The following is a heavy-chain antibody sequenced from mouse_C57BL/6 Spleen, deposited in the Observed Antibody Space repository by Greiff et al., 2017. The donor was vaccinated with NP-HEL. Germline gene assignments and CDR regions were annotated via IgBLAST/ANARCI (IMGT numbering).Heavy chain of an antibody. D-gene: IGHD2-13*01. V-gene: IGHV1-82*01. CDR1: GYAFSSSW. CDR2: IYPGDGDT. CDR3: ARGGDYLHYFDY. J-gene: IGHJ2*01. Sequence: VKLQESGPELVKPGASVKISCKASGYAFSSSWMNWVKQRPGKGLEWIGRIYPGDGDTNYNGKFKGKATLTADKSSSTAYMQLSSLTSEDSAVYFCARGGDYLHYFDYWGQGTTLTVSS.